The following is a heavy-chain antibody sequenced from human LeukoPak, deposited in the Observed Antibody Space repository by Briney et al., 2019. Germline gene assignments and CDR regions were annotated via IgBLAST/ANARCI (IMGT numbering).Heavy chain of an antibody. CDR3: ANQLAYDILTGYYILAYFDY. CDR2: INPNSGGT. V-gene: IGHV1-2*02. J-gene: IGHJ4*02. Sequence: ASVKVSCKASGYTFTGYYMHWVRQAPGQGLEWMGWINPNSGGTNYAQKFQGRVTMTRDTSISTAYMELSRLRSDDTAVYYCANQLAYDILTGYYILAYFDYWGQGTLVTVSS. CDR1: GYTFTGYY. D-gene: IGHD3-9*01.